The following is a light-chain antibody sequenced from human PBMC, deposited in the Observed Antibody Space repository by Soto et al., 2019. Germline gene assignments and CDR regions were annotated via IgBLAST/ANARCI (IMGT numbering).Light chain of an antibody. J-gene: IGKJ2*01. CDR2: KAS. V-gene: IGKV1-5*03. CDR1: QSINSW. CDR3: QQYHNYPVT. Sequence: DIQMTQSPSTLSASVGDRVTITCRASQSINSWLAWYQQTPGKAPNLLIYKASSLQSGVPSRFSGSGSGTQFTLSSSSLQPAASAIYYCQQYHNYPVTFGQGTKLEIK.